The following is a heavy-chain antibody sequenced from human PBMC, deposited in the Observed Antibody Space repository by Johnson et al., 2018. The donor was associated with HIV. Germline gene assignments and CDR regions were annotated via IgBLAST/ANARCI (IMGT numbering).Heavy chain of an antibody. Sequence: QMQLVESGGGVVQPGRSLRLSCVASGFTFSTYGMHWVRQAPVKGLEWVAVIWYDGSNKYYADSVKGRLTISRYNSKNTLYLQMNSLSAEDTAVYYCAKWGSMRATSAFDIWGQGTMVTVSS. CDR3: AKWGSMRATSAFDI. CDR2: IWYDGSNK. J-gene: IGHJ3*02. D-gene: IGHD1-26*01. V-gene: IGHV3-33*06. CDR1: GFTFSTYG.